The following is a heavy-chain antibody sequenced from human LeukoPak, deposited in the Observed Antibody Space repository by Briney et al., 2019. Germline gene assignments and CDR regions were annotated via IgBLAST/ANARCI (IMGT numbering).Heavy chain of an antibody. Sequence: PGGTLRLSCAASGFTFSSYTMHWVRQAPGKGLERVAVISYDGSNKYYADSVKGRFTISRDNAKNSLYLQMNSLRAEDTAVYYCARDRTIFGYYYYYMDVWGKGTTVTVSS. CDR2: ISYDGSNK. V-gene: IGHV3-30*04. D-gene: IGHD3-3*01. CDR3: ARDRTIFGYYYYYMDV. CDR1: GFTFSSYT. J-gene: IGHJ6*03.